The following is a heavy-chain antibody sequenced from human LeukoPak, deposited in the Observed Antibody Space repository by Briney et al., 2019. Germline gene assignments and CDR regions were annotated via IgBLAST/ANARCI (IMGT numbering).Heavy chain of an antibody. V-gene: IGHV4-59*01. J-gene: IGHJ5*02. D-gene: IGHD3-9*01. Sequence: SETLSLTCSVSGVSISSYYWSWIRQPPGKGLEWIGYIYYSGNINYNSSLKSRVTISVDTSKNQFSLKLSSVTAADTAVYYCARVAHGLLRADWFDPWGQGTLVTVSS. CDR1: GVSISSYY. CDR3: ARVAHGLLRADWFDP. CDR2: IYYSGNI.